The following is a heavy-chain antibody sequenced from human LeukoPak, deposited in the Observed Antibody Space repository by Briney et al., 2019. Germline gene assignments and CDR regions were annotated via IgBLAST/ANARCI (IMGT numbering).Heavy chain of an antibody. D-gene: IGHD3-10*01. CDR3: ARGEDYYGSGMVLGYWFDP. CDR2: IYHSGST. Sequence: SETLSLTCTVSGYSISSGYYWGWIRPPPGKGLEWIGSIYHSGSTYYNPSLKSRVTISVDTSKNQFSLKLSSVTAADTAVYYCARGEDYYGSGMVLGYWFDPWGQGTLVTVSS. V-gene: IGHV4-38-2*02. J-gene: IGHJ5*02. CDR1: GYSISSGYY.